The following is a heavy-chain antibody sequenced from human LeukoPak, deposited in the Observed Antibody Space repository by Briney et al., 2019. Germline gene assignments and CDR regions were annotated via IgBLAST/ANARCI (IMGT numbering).Heavy chain of an antibody. CDR2: VYNTGST. CDR1: GGSITTHY. J-gene: IGHJ3*02. Sequence: MPSETLSLTCTVSGGSITTHYWSWIRQPAGREVEWIGRVYNTGSTKYNPSLESRVTMSVDTSSNRCSLRLRSVTAADTAVYYCARDLLGDYGTFDIWGQGAMVTVSS. CDR3: ARDLLGDYGTFDI. V-gene: IGHV4-4*07. D-gene: IGHD4-17*01.